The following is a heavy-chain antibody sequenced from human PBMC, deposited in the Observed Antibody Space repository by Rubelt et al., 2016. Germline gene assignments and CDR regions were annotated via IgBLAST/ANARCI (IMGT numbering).Heavy chain of an antibody. V-gene: IGHV3-66*01. CDR1: GFTFSSNY. CDR3: ARGRLTYDDYGWFDP. J-gene: IGHJ5*02. D-gene: IGHD4-17*01. Sequence: EVHLVESGGGLVQPGGSLRLSCAASGFTFSSNYMSWVRQAPGKGLEWVSILYAGGSTYYADSVKGRFIISRDNSKNTLYLQMNSLRVEDTAVYYCARGRLTYDDYGWFDPWGQGTLVTVSS. CDR2: LYAGGST.